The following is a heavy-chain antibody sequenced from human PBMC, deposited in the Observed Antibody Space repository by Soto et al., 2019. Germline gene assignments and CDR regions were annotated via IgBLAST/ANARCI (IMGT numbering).Heavy chain of an antibody. J-gene: IGHJ4*02. CDR3: AREGCSGGSCYPIGE. CDR1: GFTFSSYG. CDR2: IWYDGSNK. Sequence: QVQLVESGGGVVQPGRSLRLSCAASGFTFSSYGMHWVRQAPGKGLEWVAVIWYDGSNKYYADSVKGRFTISRDNSKNTLELQMNSLRAEDTAVYYCAREGCSGGSCYPIGEWGQGTLVTVSS. D-gene: IGHD2-15*01. V-gene: IGHV3-33*01.